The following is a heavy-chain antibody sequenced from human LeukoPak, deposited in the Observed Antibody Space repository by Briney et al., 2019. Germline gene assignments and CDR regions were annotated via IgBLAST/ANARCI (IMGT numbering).Heavy chain of an antibody. V-gene: IGHV3-64*01. CDR1: GFTFSSYA. CDR2: ISSNGGST. Sequence: GGSLRLSCAASGFTFSSYAMHWVRQAPGKGLEYVSAISSNGGSTYYANSVKGRFTISRDNSKNTLYLQMGSLRAEDMAVYYCARGYSGYDRKLVYWGQGTLVTVSS. D-gene: IGHD5-12*01. CDR3: ARGYSGYDRKLVY. J-gene: IGHJ4*02.